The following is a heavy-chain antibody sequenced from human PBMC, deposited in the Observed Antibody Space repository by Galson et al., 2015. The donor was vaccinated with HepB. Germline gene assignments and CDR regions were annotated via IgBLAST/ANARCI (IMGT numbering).Heavy chain of an antibody. CDR3: ARDGLWGYDILTGGGYYYYGMDV. V-gene: IGHV3-23*01. CDR1: GFTFSSYA. CDR2: ISGSGGST. D-gene: IGHD3-9*01. J-gene: IGHJ6*02. Sequence: FLRLSCAASGFTFSSYAMSWVRQAPGKGLEWVSAISGSGGSTYYADSVKGRFTISRDNSKNTLYLQMNSLRAEDTAVYYCARDGLWGYDILTGGGYYYYGMDVWGQGTTVTVSS.